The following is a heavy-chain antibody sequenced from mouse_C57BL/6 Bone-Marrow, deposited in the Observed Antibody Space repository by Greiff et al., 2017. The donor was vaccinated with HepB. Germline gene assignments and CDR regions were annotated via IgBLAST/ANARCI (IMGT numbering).Heavy chain of an antibody. Sequence: QVQLQQSGAELARPGASVKLSCKASGYTFTSYGISWVKQSTGQGLEWIGEIYPRSGNTYYNEKFKGKATLTADKSSSTAYMELHSLTSEDSAVYFCARYGLRYPYYFDYWGQGTTLTVSS. V-gene: IGHV1-81*01. CDR2: IYPRSGNT. D-gene: IGHD1-1*01. CDR1: GYTFTSYG. J-gene: IGHJ2*01. CDR3: ARYGLRYPYYFDY.